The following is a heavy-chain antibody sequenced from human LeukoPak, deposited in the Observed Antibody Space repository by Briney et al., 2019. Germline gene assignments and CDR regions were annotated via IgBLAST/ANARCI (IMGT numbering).Heavy chain of an antibody. Sequence: SETLSLTCTVSGGSISSSSYYWGWIRQPPGKGLEWIGSIYYSGSTYYNPSLKSRVTISVDTSKNQFSLKLSSVTAADTAVYYCARDDHDSSGYYYARSRRGFDYWGQGTLVTVSS. CDR1: GGSISSSSYY. J-gene: IGHJ4*02. CDR3: ARDDHDSSGYYYARSRRGFDY. CDR2: IYYSGST. D-gene: IGHD3-22*01. V-gene: IGHV4-39*07.